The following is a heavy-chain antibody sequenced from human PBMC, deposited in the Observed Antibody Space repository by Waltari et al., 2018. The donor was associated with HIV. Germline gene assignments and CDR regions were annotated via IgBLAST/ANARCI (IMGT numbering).Heavy chain of an antibody. CDR3: TSTGGGITDY. V-gene: IGHV3-15*01. CDR1: GFTLTNDW. D-gene: IGHD2-15*01. Sequence: EVQLVASGGGLVKPGESLRLSCAASGFTLTNDWMSWVRQAPGKGVEWVGRIKSEDDGGTTDYAAPVKGRFTISRDDSKNALYLQMNSLKTEDTALYYCTSTGGGITDYWGQGTLVTVSS. J-gene: IGHJ4*02. CDR2: IKSEDDGGTT.